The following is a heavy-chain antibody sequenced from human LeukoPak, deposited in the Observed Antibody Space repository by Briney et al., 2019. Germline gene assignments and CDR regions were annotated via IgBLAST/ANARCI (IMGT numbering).Heavy chain of an antibody. Sequence: GGSLRLSCAVSGLTFNKSAMSWVRLAPGRGLEWVSAITGSGDRTYYADSVKGRFSISRDNSKNTLYLQMNSLRAEDTAVYYCANRRRLGDLSSLYYFDYWGQGTRVTVSS. CDR2: ITGSGDRT. J-gene: IGHJ4*02. D-gene: IGHD3-16*02. V-gene: IGHV3-23*01. CDR3: ANRRRLGDLSSLYYFDY. CDR1: GLTFNKSA.